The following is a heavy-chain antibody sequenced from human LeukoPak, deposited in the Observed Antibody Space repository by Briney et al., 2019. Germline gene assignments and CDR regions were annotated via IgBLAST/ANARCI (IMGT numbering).Heavy chain of an antibody. J-gene: IGHJ4*02. Sequence: GGSLRLSCAASGSTFSSYWMHWVRQAPGKGLVWVSRINSDGSSTSYADSVKGRFTISRDNAKNTLYLQMNSLRAEDTAVYYCARVVMGGDYGDYADYWGQGTLVTVSS. CDR1: GSTFSSYW. V-gene: IGHV3-74*01. CDR3: ARVVMGGDYGDYADY. D-gene: IGHD4-17*01. CDR2: INSDGSST.